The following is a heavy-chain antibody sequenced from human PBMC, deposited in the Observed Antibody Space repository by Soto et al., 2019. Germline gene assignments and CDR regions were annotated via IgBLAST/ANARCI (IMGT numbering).Heavy chain of an antibody. CDR1: GGSISSGDYY. CDR2: INYSGST. CDR3: ARVDSGHQEGYWFDP. J-gene: IGHJ5*02. D-gene: IGHD3-10*01. Sequence: QVQLQESGPGLVKPSQTLSLTCTVSGGSISSGDYYWSWIRQPPGKGLEWIGYINYSGSTYYNPSVQRRVTISVDTSKDQFSLKLSSVTAADTAVYYCARVDSGHQEGYWFDPWGQGTLVTVSS. V-gene: IGHV4-30-4*01.